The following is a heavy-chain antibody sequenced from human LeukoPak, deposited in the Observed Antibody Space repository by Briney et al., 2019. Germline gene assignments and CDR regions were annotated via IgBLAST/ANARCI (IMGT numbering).Heavy chain of an antibody. CDR1: GYTFSTYG. Sequence: ASVKVSCKASGYTFSTYGIAWVRQAPGQGLEWMGWISGYNGNTNYAQKFQGRVTMTTDTTTTTAYMELRSLRSDDTAVYYCARDGYFDYWGQGTPVTVSS. CDR2: ISGYNGNT. J-gene: IGHJ4*02. CDR3: ARDGYFDY. V-gene: IGHV1-18*01.